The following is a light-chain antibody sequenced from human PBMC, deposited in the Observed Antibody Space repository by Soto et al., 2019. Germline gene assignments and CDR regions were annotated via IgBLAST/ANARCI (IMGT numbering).Light chain of an antibody. CDR2: DAS. V-gene: IGKV3-11*01. CDR1: QSVSSY. J-gene: IGKJ2*01. CDR3: QQRSNWPPMYT. Sequence: EIMMTQSPGTLSVSPGEGATLSCRASQSVSSYLAWYQQKPGQAPRLLIYDASNRATGIPARFSGSGSGTDFTLTISSLEPEDFAVYYCQQRSNWPPMYTFGQGTKLEIK.